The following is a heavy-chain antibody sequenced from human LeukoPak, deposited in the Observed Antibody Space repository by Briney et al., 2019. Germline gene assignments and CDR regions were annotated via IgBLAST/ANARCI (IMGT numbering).Heavy chain of an antibody. CDR1: GFTFSSYW. CDR2: INSDGSTT. J-gene: IGHJ4*02. V-gene: IGHV3-74*01. Sequence: PGGSLRLSCAASGFTFSSYWMHWVRQAPGKGLVRVSRINSDGSTTSYADSVMGRFTISRDNAENTLYLQMNSLRAEDTAVYYCARVIYSGWEGELSDWGQGTLVTVSS. CDR3: ARVIYSGWEGELSD. D-gene: IGHD6-19*01.